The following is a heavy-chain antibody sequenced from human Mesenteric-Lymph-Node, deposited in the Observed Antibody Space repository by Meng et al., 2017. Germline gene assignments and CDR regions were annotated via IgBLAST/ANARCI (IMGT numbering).Heavy chain of an antibody. D-gene: IGHD1-26*01. V-gene: IGHV4-61*01. CDR2: IPSSGNI. CDR1: CGSVTSGPKQ. Sequence: VHLQASGPGPGRPSPTLSLTWCVSCGSVTSGPKQWIWIRQTPGKGLEWIGFIPSSGNINHNPSLKTRVTISVDTSKNQFSLKLSSVTAADTAVYYCARSSGSYFLSGFTNWGQGTLVTVSS. J-gene: IGHJ4*02. CDR3: ARSSGSYFLSGFTN.